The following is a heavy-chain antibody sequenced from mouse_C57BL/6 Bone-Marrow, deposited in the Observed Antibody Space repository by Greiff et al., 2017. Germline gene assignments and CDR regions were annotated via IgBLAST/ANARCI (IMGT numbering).Heavy chain of an antibody. D-gene: IGHD1-1*01. Sequence: VQLKESGPELVKPGASVKIPCKASGYTFTDYNMDWVKQSHGKSLEWIGDINPNNGGTIYNQKFKGKATLTVDKSSSTAYMELRSLTSEDTAVYYCARLLTTVPWYFDVWGTGTTVTVSS. CDR1: GYTFTDYN. CDR2: INPNNGGT. CDR3: ARLLTTVPWYFDV. J-gene: IGHJ1*03. V-gene: IGHV1-18*01.